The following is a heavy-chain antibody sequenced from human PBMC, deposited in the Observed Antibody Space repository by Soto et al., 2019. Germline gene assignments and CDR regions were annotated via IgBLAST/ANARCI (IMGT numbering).Heavy chain of an antibody. CDR1: GGSITSSNW. J-gene: IGHJ6*02. CDR3: ARSPDSSGYYPRWYYYGMDV. CDR2: IYHSGST. V-gene: IGHV4-4*02. D-gene: IGHD3-22*01. Sequence: PSETLSLTCAVSGGSITSSNWWRWVRQPPGLWLEWIGEIYHSGSTNYNPSLKSRVTISVDKSKNQCSLKLSSVTAADTAVYYCARSPDSSGYYPRWYYYGMDVWGQGTTVT.